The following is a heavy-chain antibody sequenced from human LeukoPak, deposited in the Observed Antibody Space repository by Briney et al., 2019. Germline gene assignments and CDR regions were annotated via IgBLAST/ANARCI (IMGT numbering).Heavy chain of an antibody. D-gene: IGHD3-3*01. CDR2: INPKSGGT. J-gene: IGHJ5*02. CDR3: ARESGTIFGVVIFRGWFDP. Sequence: ASVKVSCKASGYTLTDYYMHWARQTPGQGLEWLGWINPKSGGTTYAQNFQGRVTMTRDTSISTAYMELSRLRSDDTAVYYCARESGTIFGVVIFRGWFDPWGQGTLVTVSS. CDR1: GYTLTDYY. V-gene: IGHV1-2*02.